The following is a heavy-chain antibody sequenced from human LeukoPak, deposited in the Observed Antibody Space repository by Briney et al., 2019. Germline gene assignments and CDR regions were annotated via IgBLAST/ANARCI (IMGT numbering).Heavy chain of an antibody. CDR3: TTRLEFSVWPFDP. CDR2: TRSKGNNYAT. V-gene: IGHV3-73*01. D-gene: IGHD6-19*01. CDR1: GLTPSNFG. Sequence: GGSMRLSCAASGLTPSNFGMHWVRQASGKGLEWVGRTRSKGNNYATTYAASVQGRLTISRDDSKNTAYLQMNSLKTQDTAVYYCTTRLEFSVWPFDPWGGGTRVSVLS. J-gene: IGHJ5*02.